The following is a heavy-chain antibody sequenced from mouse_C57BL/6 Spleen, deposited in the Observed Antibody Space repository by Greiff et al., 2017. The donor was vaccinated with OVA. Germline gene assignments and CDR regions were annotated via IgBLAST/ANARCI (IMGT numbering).Heavy chain of an antibody. Sequence: VQLMQSVADLVRPGASVKLSCTASGFNINNSYMPWVQQTPEQGLEWIGSIDPANGYTKYAHKFQGQVTITADTSSNTDYLQLSRLTSEDTAIDNYARQGEYVALWYADWGQGTLVTVSA. CDR1: GFNINNSY. J-gene: IGHJ3*01. CDR2: IDPANGYT. V-gene: IGHV14-3*01. CDR3: ARQGEYVALWYAD. D-gene: IGHD5-1*01.